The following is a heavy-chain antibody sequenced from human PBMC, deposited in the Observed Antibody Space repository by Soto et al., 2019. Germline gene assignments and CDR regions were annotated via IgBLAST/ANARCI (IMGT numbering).Heavy chain of an antibody. CDR2: INHSGST. J-gene: IGHJ4*02. Sequence: SETLSRTCDVYGGSFSGYYWSWIRQPPGKGLEWIGEINHSGSTNYNPSLKSRVTISVDTSKNQFSLKLSSVTAADTAVYYCAREPSIAARGCVDYWGQGTLVTVSS. CDR1: GGSFSGYY. V-gene: IGHV4-34*01. D-gene: IGHD6-6*01. CDR3: AREPSIAARGCVDY.